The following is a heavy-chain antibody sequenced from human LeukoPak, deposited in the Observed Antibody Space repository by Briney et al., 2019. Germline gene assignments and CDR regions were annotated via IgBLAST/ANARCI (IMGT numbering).Heavy chain of an antibody. V-gene: IGHV3-7*01. CDR2: INQDGSVI. D-gene: IGHD2-8*02. CDR1: GVDW. J-gene: IGHJ4*02. CDR3: GTSSGAPGNM. Sequence: PGGSLRLSCAVSGVDWMSWVRQAPGKGLEWVANINQDGSVIYYVDSVKGRFTISRDNAKNSLYLQMNSLRAEDTGVYYCGTSSGAPGNMWGQGTLVTVSS.